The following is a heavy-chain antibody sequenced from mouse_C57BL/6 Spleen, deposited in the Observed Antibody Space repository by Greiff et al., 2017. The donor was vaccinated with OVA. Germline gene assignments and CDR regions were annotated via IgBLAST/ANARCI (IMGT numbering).Heavy chain of an antibody. CDR1: GYTFTSYW. D-gene: IGHD2-2*01. Sequence: QVQLQQPGAELVKPGASVKLSCKASGYTFTSYWMQWVKQRTGPGLEWIGAIDPYDSSTNYNQKFKGKATLTVDTSSSTAYMQLSSLTSEDSAVYYCARGYDDHAMDYWGQGTSVTVSS. J-gene: IGHJ4*01. CDR2: IDPYDSST. V-gene: IGHV1-50*01. CDR3: ARGYDDHAMDY.